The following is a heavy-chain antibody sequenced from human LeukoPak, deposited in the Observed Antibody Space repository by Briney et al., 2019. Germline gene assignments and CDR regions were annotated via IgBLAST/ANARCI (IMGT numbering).Heavy chain of an antibody. CDR1: RDAISSGDYY. CDR2: LFYTGST. Sequence: SQTLSLTCTVSRDAISSGDYYWGWIRQSPGKGMEWIASLFYTGSTHYNPSLKSRVTISGDTSKNQFSLNVWSVTAADTAVYYCARRPSPPDAFDIWGQGTMVTVSS. J-gene: IGHJ3*02. CDR3: ARRPSPPDAFDI. V-gene: IGHV4-39*01.